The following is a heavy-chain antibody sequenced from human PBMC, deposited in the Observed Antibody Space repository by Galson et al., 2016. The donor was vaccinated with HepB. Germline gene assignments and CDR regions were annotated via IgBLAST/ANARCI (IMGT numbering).Heavy chain of an antibody. CDR1: DESITTHY. Sequence: SETLSLTCDVSDESITTHYWSWIRQSPGEGLEWLGYVHSSGNSKYNPSLTSRVTMSLDTSGSRFSLRLRSVTAAGTAVYFCARGTRFSYKWSFDSWGQGTLVTVSS. V-gene: IGHV4-59*11. D-gene: IGHD1-20*01. CDR3: ARGTRFSYKWSFDS. J-gene: IGHJ4*02. CDR2: VHSSGNS.